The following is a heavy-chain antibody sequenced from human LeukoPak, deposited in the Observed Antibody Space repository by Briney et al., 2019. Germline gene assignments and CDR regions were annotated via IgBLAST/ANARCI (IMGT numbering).Heavy chain of an antibody. CDR2: ISAGGDLT. D-gene: IGHD1-26*01. Sequence: SGGSLRLSCAASGFTFSNYVMSWVRRAPGRGLEWVSGISAGGDLTFHADPVKGRFTISRDNSKNTLYLQMNSLRADDTAEYYCAKSLLTTASGTGRAFDLWGQGTMVTVSS. J-gene: IGHJ3*01. CDR3: AKSLLTTASGTGRAFDL. CDR1: GFTFSNYV. V-gene: IGHV3-23*01.